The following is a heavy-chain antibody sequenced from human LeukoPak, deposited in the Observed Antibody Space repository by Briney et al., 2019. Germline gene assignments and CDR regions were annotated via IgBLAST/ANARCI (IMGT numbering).Heavy chain of an antibody. J-gene: IGHJ4*02. V-gene: IGHV4-59*13. CDR2: VFYSRNS. CDR3: ARVNPLGYFDQ. CDR1: GGCTSAYY. Sequence: PSETLSLTCTVSGGCTSAYYWSWVRQPLGKGLEWIGSVFYSRNSNYNPSLTRRVAMSVDTSKSHFSLKLTSVIAADTAVYYCARVNPLGYFDQWGQGTLVGVSS.